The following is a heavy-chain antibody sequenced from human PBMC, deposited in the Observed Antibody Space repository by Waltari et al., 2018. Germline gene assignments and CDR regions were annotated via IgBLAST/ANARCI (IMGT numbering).Heavy chain of an antibody. Sequence: QVQLVQSGAEVKKPGASVKVSCKASGYTFTSYDVNWVRQAAGQGLEWMGWMNPKSGNTGYAHKFQGRVTMTRNTSISSAYMELSSLTSEDTAVYYCARGTRSFDTWGQGTLVTVSP. CDR2: MNPKSGNT. J-gene: IGHJ5*02. D-gene: IGHD2-2*01. CDR1: GYTFTSYD. CDR3: ARGTRSFDT. V-gene: IGHV1-8*01.